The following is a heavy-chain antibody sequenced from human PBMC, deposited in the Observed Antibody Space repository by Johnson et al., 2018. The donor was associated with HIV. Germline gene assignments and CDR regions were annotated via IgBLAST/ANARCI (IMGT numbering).Heavy chain of an antibody. CDR1: GFTVSSNY. CDR3: ARARWYLGGVSGVALDI. CDR2: IYSGGST. Sequence: VQLVESGGGLIQPGGSLRLSCAASGFTVSSNYMSWVRQAPGKGLEWVSVIYSGGSTYYADSVKGRFTISRDNSKNTLYLQMNGLSAEDTAVDYCARARWYLGGVSGVALDIWGQGTMVTVSS. J-gene: IGHJ3*02. D-gene: IGHD2-8*02. V-gene: IGHV3-53*01.